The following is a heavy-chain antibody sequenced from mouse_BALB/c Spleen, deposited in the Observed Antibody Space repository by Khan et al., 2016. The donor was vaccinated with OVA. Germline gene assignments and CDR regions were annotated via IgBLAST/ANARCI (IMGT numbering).Heavy chain of an antibody. CDR3: SRSGYGFGAY. Sequence: QVQLQQSGAELVRPGTSVKVSCKASGYAFTDYLIEWLKQRPGQGLEWIGVINTGSGGTHYNEKFLDRATLTADKSSSTVFMQLSSLTSDDSAVYFCSRSGYGFGAYWGPGTLVTVSA. CDR2: INTGSGGT. D-gene: IGHD3-2*02. V-gene: IGHV1-54*01. CDR1: GYAFTDYL. J-gene: IGHJ3*01.